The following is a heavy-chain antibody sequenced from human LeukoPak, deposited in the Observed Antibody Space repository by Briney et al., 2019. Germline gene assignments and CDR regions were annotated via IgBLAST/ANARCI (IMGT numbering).Heavy chain of an antibody. Sequence: SETLSLTCTVSGGSISSYYWSWIRQPAGKGLEWIGRIYTSGSTNYNPSLKSRVTMSVDTSKNQFSLKLSSVTAADTAVYYCARDLTNSWSIHNWFDPWGQGTLVTVSS. CDR3: ARDLTNSWSIHNWFDP. CDR2: IYTSGST. V-gene: IGHV4-4*07. CDR1: GGSISSYY. J-gene: IGHJ5*02. D-gene: IGHD6-13*01.